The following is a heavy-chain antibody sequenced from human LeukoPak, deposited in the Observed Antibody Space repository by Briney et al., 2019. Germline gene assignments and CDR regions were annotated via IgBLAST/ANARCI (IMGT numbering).Heavy chain of an antibody. J-gene: IGHJ4*02. V-gene: IGHV4-39*07. CDR2: IYYSGST. D-gene: IGHD2-15*01. CDR1: GGSIGRSSYY. Sequence: PSETLSLTCTVSGGSIGRSSYYWGWIRQPPGEGLEWIGNIYYSGSTNYSPSLKSRVTISIDMSKNQFSLKLSSVTAADTAVYYCARVAAKTVDYWGQGTLVTVSP. CDR3: ARVAAKTVDY.